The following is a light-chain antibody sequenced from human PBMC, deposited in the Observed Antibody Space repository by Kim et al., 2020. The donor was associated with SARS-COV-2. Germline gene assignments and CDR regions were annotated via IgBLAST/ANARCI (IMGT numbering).Light chain of an antibody. V-gene: IGKV3-20*01. CDR3: QAYGTSPPWT. CDR2: GTS. CDR1: QTVSNNY. Sequence: PGERATLSCRASQTVSNNYLTWYQHKPGQAPRLLIYGTSNRATGIPDRFSGSGSGTDFTLTISRLEPEDSALYYCQAYGTSPPWTFGQGTKVDIK. J-gene: IGKJ1*01.